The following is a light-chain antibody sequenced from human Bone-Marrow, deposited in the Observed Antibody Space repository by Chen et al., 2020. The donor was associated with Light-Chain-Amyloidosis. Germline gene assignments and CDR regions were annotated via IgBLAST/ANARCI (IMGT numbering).Light chain of an antibody. CDR1: DLPTKY. CDR2: RET. CDR3: PSADSSATYEVI. Sequence: SYELTQPPSVSVSPGQTARITCSGDDLPTKYAYWYQQKPGQAPVLVIHRETERPARVSERLSGSSSGTTATLTISGVQAEDEADYHCPSADSSATYEVIFGGGTKLTVL. V-gene: IGLV3-25*03. J-gene: IGLJ2*01.